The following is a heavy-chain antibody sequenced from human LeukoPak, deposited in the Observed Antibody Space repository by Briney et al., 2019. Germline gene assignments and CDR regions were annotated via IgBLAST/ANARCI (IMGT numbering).Heavy chain of an antibody. CDR3: ARGAYCGGDCYQRSLDY. CDR1: GYTFTNYD. Sequence: VASVTVSCKASGYTFTNYDISWVRQAPGQGLEWMGWISAYNGNTNYAQKLQDRVTMTTDTSTSTAYMEVRSLRSDDTAVYYCARGAYCGGDCYQRSLDYWGQGALVTVSS. CDR2: ISAYNGNT. J-gene: IGHJ4*02. V-gene: IGHV1-18*01. D-gene: IGHD2-21*02.